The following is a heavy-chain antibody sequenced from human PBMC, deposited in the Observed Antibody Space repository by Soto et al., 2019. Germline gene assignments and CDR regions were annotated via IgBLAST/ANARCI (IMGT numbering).Heavy chain of an antibody. Sequence: EVQLVESGGGLVQPGGSLRLSCAASGFTFSSYSMNWVRQAPGKGLEWVSYISSSSSTIYYADSVKGRFTISRDNAKNSLYMQMNSLRDEDTAVYYCARDYYDSSGYYYFDYWGQGTLVTVSS. J-gene: IGHJ4*02. CDR3: ARDYYDSSGYYYFDY. CDR1: GFTFSSYS. D-gene: IGHD3-22*01. V-gene: IGHV3-48*02. CDR2: ISSSSSTI.